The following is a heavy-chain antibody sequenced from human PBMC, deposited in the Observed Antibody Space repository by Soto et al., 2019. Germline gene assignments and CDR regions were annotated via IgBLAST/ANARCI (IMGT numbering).Heavy chain of an antibody. D-gene: IGHD5-18*01. Sequence: ASVNVSCKASGGTFSSYAISWVRQAPGQGLEWMGGIIPIFGTANYAQKFQGRVTITADESTSTAYMELSSLRSEDTAVYYCARARGYGYDYYYYGMDVWGQGTTVTVSS. J-gene: IGHJ6*02. CDR3: ARARGYGYDYYYYGMDV. CDR1: GGTFSSYA. V-gene: IGHV1-69*13. CDR2: IIPIFGTA.